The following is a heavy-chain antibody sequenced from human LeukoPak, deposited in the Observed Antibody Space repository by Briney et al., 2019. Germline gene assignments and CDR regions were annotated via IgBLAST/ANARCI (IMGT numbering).Heavy chain of an antibody. J-gene: IGHJ5*02. Sequence: GGSLRLSCAASGLTFTSYAMSWVRQAPGKGLEWVSTISGSGGSTYYADSVKGRFTISRDNSKNTLYLQMNSLRAEDTAVYSCAKDGEALSWFEPWGQGTLVTVSS. V-gene: IGHV3-23*01. CDR1: GLTFTSYA. D-gene: IGHD3-10*01. CDR2: ISGSGGST. CDR3: AKDGEALSWFEP.